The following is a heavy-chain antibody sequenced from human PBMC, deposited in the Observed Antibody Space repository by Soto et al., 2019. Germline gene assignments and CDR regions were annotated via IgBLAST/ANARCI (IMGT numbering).Heavy chain of an antibody. J-gene: IGHJ5*02. V-gene: IGHV4-31*03. CDR1: GGSISSGGYY. CDR2: IYYSGST. Sequence: QVQLQESGPGLVKPSQTLSLTCTVSGGSISSGGYYWSWIRQHPGKGLEWIGYIYYSGSTYFNPSLKSRRTRSVDTSKNQFALQLSSVTAADTAVYYCARAGHSSSSEGANWFDPWGQGTLVTVSS. D-gene: IGHD6-6*01. CDR3: ARAGHSSSSEGANWFDP.